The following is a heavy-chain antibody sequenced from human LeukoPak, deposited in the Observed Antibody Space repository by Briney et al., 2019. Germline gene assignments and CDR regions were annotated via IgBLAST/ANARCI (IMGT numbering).Heavy chain of an antibody. CDR3: AKGKNTGSYLSHVDY. CDR1: GYTFTGYY. V-gene: IGHV1-2*02. Sequence: ASVKVSCKASGYTFTGYYMHRVRQAPGQGLEWMGWINPNSGGTNYAQKFQGRVTMTRDTSISTAYMELSRLRSDDTAVYYCAKGKNTGSYLSHVDYWGQGTLVTVSS. D-gene: IGHD3-10*01. J-gene: IGHJ4*02. CDR2: INPNSGGT.